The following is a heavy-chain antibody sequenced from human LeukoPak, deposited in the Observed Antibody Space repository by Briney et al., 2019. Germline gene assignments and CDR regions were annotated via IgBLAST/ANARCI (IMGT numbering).Heavy chain of an antibody. CDR3: ATDSSPDY. Sequence: GGSLRLSCAASGFTFSSYGIHWVRQAPGKGLEWVAIISYDGSNKYYADSVKGRSTISRDNSKNTLYLQMNSLRAEDTAVYYCATDSSPDYWGQGTLVTVSS. CDR2: ISYDGSNK. CDR1: GFTFSSYG. V-gene: IGHV3-30*03. D-gene: IGHD6-13*01. J-gene: IGHJ4*02.